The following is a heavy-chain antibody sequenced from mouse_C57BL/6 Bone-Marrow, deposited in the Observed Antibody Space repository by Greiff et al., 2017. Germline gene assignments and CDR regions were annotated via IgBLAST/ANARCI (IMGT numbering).Heavy chain of an antibody. V-gene: IGHV5-4*01. CDR2: ISDGGSYT. CDR1: GFTFSSYA. CDR3: ARDAVVAPTEYCDV. D-gene: IGHD1-1*01. J-gene: IGHJ1*03. Sequence: EVKLMESGGGLVKPGGSLKLSCAASGFTFSSYAMSWVRQTPEKRLEWVATISDGGSYTYYPDNVKGRFTISRDNAKNNLYLQMSHLKSEDTAMYYCARDAVVAPTEYCDVWGTGTTVTVSS.